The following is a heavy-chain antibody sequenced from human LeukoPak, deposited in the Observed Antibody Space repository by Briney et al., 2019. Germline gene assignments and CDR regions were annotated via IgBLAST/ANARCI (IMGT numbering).Heavy chain of an antibody. J-gene: IGHJ4*02. CDR3: VLRYFDWLFDY. D-gene: IGHD3-9*01. CDR2: IYHSGST. CDR1: GGSISSSNW. V-gene: IGHV4-4*02. Sequence: SETLSLTCAVSGGSISSSNWWSWVRQPPEKGLEWIGEIYHSGSTNYNPSLKSRVTISVDKSKNQFSLKLSSVTAADTAVYYCVLRYFDWLFDYWGQGTLVTVSS.